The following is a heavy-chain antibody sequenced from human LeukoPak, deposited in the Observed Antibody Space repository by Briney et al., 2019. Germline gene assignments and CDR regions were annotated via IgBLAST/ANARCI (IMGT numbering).Heavy chain of an antibody. CDR1: GGTFSSYT. Sequence: GSSVKVSCKASGGTFSSYTISWVRQAPGQGLEWMGRLIPILGIANYAQKFQGRVTITADKSTSTAYVELSSLRSEDTAVYYCARGGPGVGYCSSTSCYTEAFDIWGQGTMVTVSS. J-gene: IGHJ3*02. D-gene: IGHD2-2*02. V-gene: IGHV1-69*02. CDR2: LIPILGIA. CDR3: ARGGPGVGYCSSTSCYTEAFDI.